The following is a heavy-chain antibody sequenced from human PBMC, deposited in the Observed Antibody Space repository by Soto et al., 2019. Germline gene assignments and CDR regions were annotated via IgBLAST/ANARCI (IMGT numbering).Heavy chain of an antibody. D-gene: IGHD2-2*01. Sequence: SETLSLTCTVSGDTIYIGGYYWTWIRQHPGKGLEWIGYIYHTGKTYYNPSLESRVTMSVDTSKNQFSLKLASVTAADTAVYYCARDGSSNYTWIDPWGQGTLFTVSS. CDR1: GDTIYIGGYY. J-gene: IGHJ5*02. CDR3: ARDGSSNYTWIDP. V-gene: IGHV4-31*03. CDR2: IYHTGKT.